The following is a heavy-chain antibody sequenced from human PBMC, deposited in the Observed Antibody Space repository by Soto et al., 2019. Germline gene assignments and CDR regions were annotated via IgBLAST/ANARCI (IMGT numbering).Heavy chain of an antibody. CDR3: GSQGSSSYNFDY. Sequence: EVQLVESGGGLVQPGGSLRLSCAASGFTFSSYAMHWVRQAPGKGLEYVSAISSNGGSTYYANSVKGRFTISRDNSKYPLYPQVGSLGAEDTAVYHCGSQGSSSYNFDYWGLGTLVTVAA. CDR1: GFTFSSYA. J-gene: IGHJ4*02. D-gene: IGHD5-12*01. CDR2: ISSNGGST. V-gene: IGHV3-64*01.